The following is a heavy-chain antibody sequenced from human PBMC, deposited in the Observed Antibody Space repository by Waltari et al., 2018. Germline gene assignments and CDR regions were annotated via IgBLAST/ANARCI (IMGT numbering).Heavy chain of an antibody. CDR3: ASTIVGATSGFDY. CDR2: IYYSGST. V-gene: IGHV4-59*11. Sequence: QVQLQESGPGLVKPSETLSLTCTVSGGSISSHYWSWIRQPPGKGLEWIGYIYYSGSTNYNPSLKSRVTISVDTSKNQFSLKLSSVTAADTAVYYCASTIVGATSGFDYWGQGTLVIVSS. J-gene: IGHJ4*02. CDR1: GGSISSHY. D-gene: IGHD1-26*01.